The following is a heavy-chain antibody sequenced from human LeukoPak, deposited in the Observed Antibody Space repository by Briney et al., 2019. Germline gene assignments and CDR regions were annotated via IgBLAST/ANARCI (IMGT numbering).Heavy chain of an antibody. V-gene: IGHV3-21*01. CDR2: ISSSSSYI. Sequence: GGSLRLSCAASGSIFSSHTMNWVRQAPGKGLEWVASISSSSSYIYYADSVKGRFTISRDNAKSSLSLQMNSLRAEDTAVYYCARAESPFYFDYWGQGTLVTVSS. CDR1: GSIFSSHT. J-gene: IGHJ4*02. CDR3: ARAESPFYFDY.